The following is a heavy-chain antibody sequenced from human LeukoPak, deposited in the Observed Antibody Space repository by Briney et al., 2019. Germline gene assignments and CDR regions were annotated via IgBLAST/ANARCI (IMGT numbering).Heavy chain of an antibody. D-gene: IGHD6-19*01. Sequence: ASETLSLTCTVSGGSISSYYWSWVRQAPGKGLEWVSAISGSGGSTYYADSVKGRFTISRDNSKNTLYLQMNSLRAEDTAVYYCAKDSRIAVAGTYFYWGQGTLVTVSS. CDR1: GGSISSYY. CDR2: ISGSGGST. V-gene: IGHV3-23*01. J-gene: IGHJ4*02. CDR3: AKDSRIAVAGTYFY.